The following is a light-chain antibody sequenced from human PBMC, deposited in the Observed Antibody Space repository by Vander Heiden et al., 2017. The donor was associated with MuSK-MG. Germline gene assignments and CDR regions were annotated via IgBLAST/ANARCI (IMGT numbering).Light chain of an antibody. CDR3: QSYDSSLSML. Sequence: QSVLTQPPSVSGVPGQRVIISCTGSSHHTRASSAVHWYQQRPGTAPKLLMYGNNNRPSGVPDRFSGSKSGTSASLAINGRQAEDEADYYCQSYDSSLSMLFGGGTKLTVL. CDR1: SHHTRASSA. J-gene: IGLJ3*02. CDR2: GNN. V-gene: IGLV1-40*01.